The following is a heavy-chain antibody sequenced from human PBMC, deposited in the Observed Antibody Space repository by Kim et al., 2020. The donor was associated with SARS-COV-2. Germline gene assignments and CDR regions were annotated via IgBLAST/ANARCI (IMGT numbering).Heavy chain of an antibody. CDR1: GFTFGDYA. J-gene: IGHJ4*02. CDR2: SRSKPYGGTT. Sequence: GGSLRLSCTDSGFTFGDYAMSWFRQAPGKGLEWVGFSRSKPYGGTTEYAASVKGRFTISRDDSKSIAYLQMNSLKTEDTAVYYCTRSLDYYDSTGYVQPYFDYWDQGTLITVSS. CDR3: TRSLDYYDSTGYVQPYFDY. D-gene: IGHD3-22*01. V-gene: IGHV3-49*03.